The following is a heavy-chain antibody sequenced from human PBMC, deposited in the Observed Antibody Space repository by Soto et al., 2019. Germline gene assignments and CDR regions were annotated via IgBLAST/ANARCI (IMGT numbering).Heavy chain of an antibody. V-gene: IGHV5-51*01. J-gene: IGHJ6*02. CDR2: IYPGDSDT. CDR1: GYSFTSYW. CDR3: ARQTFSATRNYYAMDV. Sequence: PGESLKISCKGSGYSFTSYWIGWVRQMPGKGLEWMGIIYPGDSDTRYSPSFQGQVTISADKFISTAYLQWSSLKASDTAMYYCARQTFSATRNYYAMDVWGQGTTVTVSS.